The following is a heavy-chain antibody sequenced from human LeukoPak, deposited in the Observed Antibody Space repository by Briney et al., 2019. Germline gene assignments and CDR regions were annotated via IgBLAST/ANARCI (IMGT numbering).Heavy chain of an antibody. Sequence: GGSLRLSCAASGFTFSSYSMNWVRQAPGKGLEWVSSISSSSSYIYYADSEKGRFTISRDNANNSLYLQMNSLRAEDTAVYYCARMHCSGGSCYSVWYYFDYWGQGTLVTVSA. D-gene: IGHD2-15*01. J-gene: IGHJ4*02. CDR1: GFTFSSYS. CDR3: ARMHCSGGSCYSVWYYFDY. V-gene: IGHV3-21*01. CDR2: ISSSSSYI.